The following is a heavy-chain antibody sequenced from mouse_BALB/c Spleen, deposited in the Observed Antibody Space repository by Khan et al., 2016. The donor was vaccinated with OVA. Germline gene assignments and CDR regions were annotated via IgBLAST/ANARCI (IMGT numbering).Heavy chain of an antibody. CDR1: GYTFTSYW. J-gene: IGHJ4*01. CDR3: ARSNYYGNGLYAMDY. D-gene: IGHD1-1*01. CDR2: IGPGSGSD. Sequence: DLVEPGASVKLSCKASGYTFTSYWISWIKQRPGQGLEWIGRIGPGSGSDYYNEIFKGKATVTVDTSSRTAYIQVSSLSSEDSAVYFYARSNYYGNGLYAMDYWGQGTSVTVSS. V-gene: IGHV1S41*01.